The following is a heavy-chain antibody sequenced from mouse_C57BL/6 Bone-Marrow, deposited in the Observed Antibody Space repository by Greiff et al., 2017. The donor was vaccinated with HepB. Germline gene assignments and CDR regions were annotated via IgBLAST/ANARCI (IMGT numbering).Heavy chain of an antibody. CDR3: ARHELGRAMDY. D-gene: IGHD4-1*01. J-gene: IGHJ4*01. CDR1: GFTFSDYY. CDR2: ISNGGGST. V-gene: IGHV5-12*01. Sequence: EVHLVESGGGLVQPGGSLKLSCAASGFTFSDYYMYWVRQTPEKRLEWVAYISNGGGSTYYPDTVKGRFTISRDNAKNTLYLQMSRLKSEDTAMYYCARHELGRAMDYWGQGTSVTVSS.